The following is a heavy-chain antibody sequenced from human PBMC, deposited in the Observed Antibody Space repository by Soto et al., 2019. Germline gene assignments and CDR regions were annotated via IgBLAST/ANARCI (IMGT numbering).Heavy chain of an antibody. CDR1: GGTISSGGYS. CDR2: IYYSGST. D-gene: IGHD7-27*01. V-gene: IGHV4-30-2*05. J-gene: IGHJ4*02. CDR3: ARNLGTYFYFDY. Sequence: SETLSLTCAVSGGTISSGGYSWSWIRQPPGKGLEWIGYIYYSGSTYYNPSLKSRVTISIDTSKNQFSLELSSVTAADTAVYYCARNLGTYFYFDYWGQGALVTVSS.